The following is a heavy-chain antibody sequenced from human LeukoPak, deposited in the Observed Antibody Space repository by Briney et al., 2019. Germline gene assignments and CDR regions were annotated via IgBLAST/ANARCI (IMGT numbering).Heavy chain of an antibody. CDR2: ISGSGGST. J-gene: IGHJ6*02. CDR3: ARDRLVPAAIWSAGYYGMDV. D-gene: IGHD2-2*01. V-gene: IGHV3-23*01. Sequence: PGGSLRLSCVASGSTFSNYAMTWVRQAPGKGLEWVSSISGSGGSTYYADSVKGRFTISRDNAKNSLYLQMNSLRAEDTAVYYCARDRLVPAAIWSAGYYGMDVWGQGTTVTVSS. CDR1: GSTFSNYA.